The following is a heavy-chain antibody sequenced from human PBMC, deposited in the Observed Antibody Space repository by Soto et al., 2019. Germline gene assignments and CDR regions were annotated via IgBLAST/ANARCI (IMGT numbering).Heavy chain of an antibody. CDR2: IWYDGSNK. V-gene: IGHV3-33*01. D-gene: IGHD3-22*01. J-gene: IGHJ4*02. CDR1: GFTFSSYG. CDR3: ARSHYYDSSGYPYY. Sequence: QVQLVESGGGVVQPGRSLRLSCAASGFTFSSYGMHWVRQAPGKGLEWVAVIWYDGSNKYYADSVKGRFTISRDNSKNTLYLQMNSLRAEDTAVYYRARSHYYDSSGYPYYWGQGTLVTVSS.